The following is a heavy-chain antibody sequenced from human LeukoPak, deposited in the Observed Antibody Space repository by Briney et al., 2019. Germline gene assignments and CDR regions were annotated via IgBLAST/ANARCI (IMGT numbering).Heavy chain of an antibody. CDR1: GGTFSSYA. CDR2: IIPIFGTA. Sequence: SVKVSCKAAGGTFSSYAISWARQAPGQGLEWLGGIIPIFGTANYAQKFQGRATIHADESTSTAYIELSSLRSEDTAVYYCARAKDIVVVPAAIPENWFDPWGQGTLVTVSS. CDR3: ARAKDIVVVPAAIPENWFDP. D-gene: IGHD2-2*02. V-gene: IGHV1-69*01. J-gene: IGHJ5*02.